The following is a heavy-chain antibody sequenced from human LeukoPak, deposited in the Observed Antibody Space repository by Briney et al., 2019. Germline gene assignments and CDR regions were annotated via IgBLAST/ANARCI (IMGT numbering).Heavy chain of an antibody. CDR1: GYTFTGYY. J-gene: IGHJ4*02. D-gene: IGHD3-22*01. Sequence: ASVTVSCKASGYTFTGYYMHWVRQAPGQGLEWMGWINPNSGGTNYAQKFQGRVTMTRDTSISTAYMELSRLRSDDTAVYYCARVPVGYYDSSGYYYYPDTPFADGYWGQGTLVTVSS. V-gene: IGHV1-2*02. CDR3: ARVPVGYYDSSGYYYYPDTPFADGY. CDR2: INPNSGGT.